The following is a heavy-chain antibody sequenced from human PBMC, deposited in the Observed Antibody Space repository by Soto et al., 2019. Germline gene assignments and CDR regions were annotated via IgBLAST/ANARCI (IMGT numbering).Heavy chain of an antibody. CDR3: ARGRTLSGYSSSWYSHY. J-gene: IGHJ4*02. Sequence: QVQLVQSGAEVKKPGASVKVSCKASGYTFTSYDINWVRQATGQGLEWMGWMNPNSGNTGYAQKFQGRVTMTRNTSISTAYMELSSLRSADTAVYYCARGRTLSGYSSSWYSHYWGQGTLVTVSS. CDR1: GYTFTSYD. D-gene: IGHD6-13*01. CDR2: MNPNSGNT. V-gene: IGHV1-8*01.